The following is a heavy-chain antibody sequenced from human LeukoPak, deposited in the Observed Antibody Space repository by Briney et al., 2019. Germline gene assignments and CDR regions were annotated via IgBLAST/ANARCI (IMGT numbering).Heavy chain of an antibody. Sequence: ASVKVSCKVSGYTLNELSMHWVRQAPGKGLEWMGGLDPEDGETISAQKLQGRVTMTEDTSTDTAYMELSSLRSGDTAVYYCTAGMGAHAFDIWGQGTVVTVSS. V-gene: IGHV1-24*01. CDR1: GYTLNELS. J-gene: IGHJ3*02. CDR3: TAGMGAHAFDI. D-gene: IGHD1-26*01. CDR2: LDPEDGET.